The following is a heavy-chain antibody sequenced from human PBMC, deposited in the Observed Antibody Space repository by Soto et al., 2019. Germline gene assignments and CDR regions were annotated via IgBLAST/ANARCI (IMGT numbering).Heavy chain of an antibody. V-gene: IGHV4-31*03. Sequence: QVQLQESGPGLVKPSQTLSLTCTVSGDSVSGGYYWSWVRQRPRKGLEWIGYVSPIGTPYYSPSLNGRXSXSXXTSKNQLSREVRCVTAADTAVYYCARDRGSYGMDVWGQGTTVTVSS. CDR1: GDSVSGGYY. CDR2: VSPIGTP. J-gene: IGHJ6*02. CDR3: ARDRGSYGMDV.